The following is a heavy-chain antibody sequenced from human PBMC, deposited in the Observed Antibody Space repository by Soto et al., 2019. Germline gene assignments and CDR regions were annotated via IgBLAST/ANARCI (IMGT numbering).Heavy chain of an antibody. Sequence: LSLTCAVYGGSFSGYYWSWIRQPPGKGLEWIGEINHSGSTNYNPSLKSRVTISVDTSKNQFSLKLSSVTAADTAVYYCARRRLRFLEWLFYGMDVWGQGTTVTVSS. J-gene: IGHJ6*02. V-gene: IGHV4-34*01. CDR3: ARRRLRFLEWLFYGMDV. CDR1: GGSFSGYY. D-gene: IGHD3-3*01. CDR2: INHSGST.